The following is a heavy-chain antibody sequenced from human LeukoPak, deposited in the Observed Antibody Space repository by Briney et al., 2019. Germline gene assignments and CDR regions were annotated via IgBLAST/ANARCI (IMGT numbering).Heavy chain of an antibody. J-gene: IGHJ4*02. V-gene: IGHV1-18*01. CDR3: ARDYVDIVVVPAAITSAYDY. CDR2: ISAYNGNT. Sequence: GASVKVSCKASGYTFTSYGISWVRQSPGQGLEWMGWISAYNGNTNYAQKLQGRVTMTTDTSTSTAYMELRSLRSDDTAVYYCARDYVDIVVVPAAITSAYDYWGQGALVTVSS. CDR1: GYTFTSYG. D-gene: IGHD2-2*02.